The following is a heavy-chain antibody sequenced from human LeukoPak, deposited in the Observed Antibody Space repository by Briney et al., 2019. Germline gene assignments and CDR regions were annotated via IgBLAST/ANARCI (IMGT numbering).Heavy chain of an antibody. CDR1: GFTFSSYA. CDR2: INDNGAGT. J-gene: IGHJ4*02. D-gene: IGHD3-22*01. V-gene: IGHV3-23*01. CDR3: AKEGERITMIVVVITPPHYFDY. Sequence: PGGSLRLSCAASGFTFSSYAMSWVRQAPGKGLKWVSTINDNGAGTYYADSVKGRSTISRDNSYNTVSLQMNSLRDEDTGVYYCAKEGERITMIVVVITPPHYFDYWGQGTLVTVSS.